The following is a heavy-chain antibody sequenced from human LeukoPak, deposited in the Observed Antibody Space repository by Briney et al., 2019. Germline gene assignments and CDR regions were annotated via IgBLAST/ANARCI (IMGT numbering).Heavy chain of an antibody. CDR1: GYTFTGYY. D-gene: IGHD2-2*01. J-gene: IGHJ5*02. Sequence: ASVKVSCKASGYTFTGYYMHWVRQAPGQGLEWMGWINPNSGGTNYAQKFQGRVTMTRDTSISTAYMELSRLRSDDTAVYYCARTGIVVVPAAIRSGRRYNWFDPWGQGTLVTVSS. CDR2: INPNSGGT. V-gene: IGHV1-2*02. CDR3: ARTGIVVVPAAIRSGRRYNWFDP.